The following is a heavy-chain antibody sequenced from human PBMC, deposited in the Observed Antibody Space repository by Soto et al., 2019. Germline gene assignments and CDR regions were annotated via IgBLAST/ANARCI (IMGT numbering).Heavy chain of an antibody. D-gene: IGHD1-26*01. CDR3: TRDQSGTPDI. V-gene: IGHV4-4*07. CDR1: GDSISNYY. Sequence: LSLTCNVSGDSISNYYWTWIRQSAGKGLEWIGRMSATGGAAYNPSLKSRLTLSRDTSKNELSLSLKFVTAADTAVYFCTRDQSGTPDIWGQGTMVTVSS. CDR2: MSATGGA. J-gene: IGHJ3*02.